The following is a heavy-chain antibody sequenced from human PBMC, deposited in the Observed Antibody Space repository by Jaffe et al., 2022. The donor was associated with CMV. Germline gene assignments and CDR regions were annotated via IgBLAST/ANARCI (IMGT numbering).Heavy chain of an antibody. J-gene: IGHJ2*01. V-gene: IGHV1-69*09. CDR3: ARSEMATIRRPWYFDL. Sequence: QVQLVQSGAEVKKPGSSVKVSCKASGGTFSSYAISWVRQAPGQGLEWMGRIIPILGIANYAQKFQGRVTITADKSTSTAYMELSSLRSEDTAVYYCARSEMATIRRPWYFDLWGRGTLVTVSS. CDR1: GGTFSSYA. D-gene: IGHD5-12*01. CDR2: IIPILGIA.